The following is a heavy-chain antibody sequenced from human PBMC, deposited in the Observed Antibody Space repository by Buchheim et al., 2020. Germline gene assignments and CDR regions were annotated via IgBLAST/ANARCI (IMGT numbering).Heavy chain of an antibody. V-gene: IGHV2-70*01. CDR1: GFSLSSNAMC. Sequence: QVTLRESGPALVKPTQTLTLTCTFSGFSLSSNAMCVSWIRQPPGKALEWLALIDWDDDKYYNTALETRLTISKDTSKNQVVLTITNMDPVDTATYYCARINWSNHSGYVPHDYWGQGAL. CDR3: ARINWSNHSGYVPHDY. CDR2: IDWDDDK. D-gene: IGHD5-12*01. J-gene: IGHJ4*02.